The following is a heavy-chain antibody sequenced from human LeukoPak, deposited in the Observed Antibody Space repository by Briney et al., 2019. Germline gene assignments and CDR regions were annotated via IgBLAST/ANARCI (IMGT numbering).Heavy chain of an antibody. J-gene: IGHJ5*02. V-gene: IGHV3-21*01. CDR2: ISSSSNYI. Sequence: GGSLRLSCVASGFTFNSYSMHRVRQAPGKGLEWVSSISSSSNYIYYADSLRGRFTISRDNAKNSLFLQMDSLRAEDTAVYYCARGRYYCSSTSCSFDPWGQGTLVTVSS. CDR3: ARGRYYCSSTSCSFDP. D-gene: IGHD2-2*01. CDR1: GFTFNSYS.